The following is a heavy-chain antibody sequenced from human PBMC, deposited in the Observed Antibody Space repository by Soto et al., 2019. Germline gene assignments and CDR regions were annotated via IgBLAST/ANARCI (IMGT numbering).Heavy chain of an antibody. CDR3: ARSQSDIVVVVAATFDP. CDR1: GYDFTGSD. V-gene: IGHV1-2*02. D-gene: IGHD2-15*01. J-gene: IGHJ5*02. Sequence: KVACKASGYDFTGSDMHCVRHAPGQGLEWMGWINPNSGGTNYAQKFQGRVTMTRDTSISTAYMELRRLRSDDTAVYYCARSQSDIVVVVAATFDPWGQGTLVTVSS. CDR2: INPNSGGT.